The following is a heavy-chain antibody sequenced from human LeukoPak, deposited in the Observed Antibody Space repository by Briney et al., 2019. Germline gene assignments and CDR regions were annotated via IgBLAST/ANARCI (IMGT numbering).Heavy chain of an antibody. CDR3: AKPARTDYADY. V-gene: IGHV3-23*01. D-gene: IGHD1-14*01. CDR2: SSGSSGRT. J-gene: IGHJ4*02. Sequence: GGSLRLSCAASGFTFSSYAMNWVRQAPGKGLEWVSASSGSSGRTNYADSVKGRCTISRDNSKNTLYLQMNSLKAEDTAVYYCAKPARTDYADYWGRGTLVTVSS. CDR1: GFTFSSYA.